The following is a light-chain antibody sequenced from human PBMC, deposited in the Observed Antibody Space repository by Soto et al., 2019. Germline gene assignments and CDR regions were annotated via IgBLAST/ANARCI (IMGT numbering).Light chain of an antibody. Sequence: DIQMTQSPSTLSASVGDRVSITCRASRSISIWLAWYQQKPGKAPKLLIYKASTLESGVPSRFSGSGSGTEFTLTISSXQPDDSATYYCQEYNDYLRSFGQGTKVDTK. CDR2: KAS. V-gene: IGKV1-5*03. J-gene: IGKJ1*01. CDR3: QEYNDYLRS. CDR1: RSISIW.